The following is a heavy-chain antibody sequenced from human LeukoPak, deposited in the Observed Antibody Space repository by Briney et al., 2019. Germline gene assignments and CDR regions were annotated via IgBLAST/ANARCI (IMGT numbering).Heavy chain of an antibody. CDR1: GYTFTSYG. CDR2: ISAYNGNT. J-gene: IGHJ4*02. Sequence: ASVKVSCKASGYTFTSYGISWVRQAPGQGLEWMGWISAYNGNTNYAQKLQGRVTMTTDTSTSTAYTELRSLRSDDTAVYYCASMVLAAAGFYYFDYWGQGTLVTVSS. CDR3: ASMVLAAAGFYYFDY. D-gene: IGHD6-13*01. V-gene: IGHV1-18*01.